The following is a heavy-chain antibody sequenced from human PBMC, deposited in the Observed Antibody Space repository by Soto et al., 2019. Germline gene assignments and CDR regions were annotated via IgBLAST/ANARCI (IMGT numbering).Heavy chain of an antibody. J-gene: IGHJ4*01. CDR1: GGSISSGGYY. Sequence: SETLSLTSTVPGGSISSGGYYWSWIRQPPGKGLEWIAYIYHSGSTYYNPSLKSRVTILIDTSKNQFSLKLSSVTAADTAVYYCASCSYSSTWCYFDYWGHGTLVTVS. V-gene: IGHV4-31*03. CDR2: IYHSGST. D-gene: IGHD6-6*01. CDR3: ASCSYSSTWCYFDY.